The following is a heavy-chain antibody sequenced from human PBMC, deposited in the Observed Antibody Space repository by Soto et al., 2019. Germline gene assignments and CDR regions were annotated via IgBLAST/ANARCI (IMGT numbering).Heavy chain of an antibody. J-gene: IGHJ4*02. CDR2: ISGSGGST. CDR3: AKPVVVPAAQYYFDY. Sequence: GGSLRLSCAASGFTFSSYAMSWVRQAPGKGLEWVSAISGSGGSTYYADSVKGRFTISRDNSKNTLYLQMNNLRAEDTAVYYCAKPVVVPAAQYYFDYWGQGTLVTVSS. D-gene: IGHD2-2*01. V-gene: IGHV3-23*01. CDR1: GFTFSSYA.